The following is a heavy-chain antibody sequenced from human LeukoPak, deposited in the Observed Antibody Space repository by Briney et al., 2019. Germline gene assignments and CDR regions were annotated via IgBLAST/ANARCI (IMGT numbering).Heavy chain of an antibody. J-gene: IGHJ6*03. V-gene: IGHV3-66*02. Sequence: WGSLRLSCAASGFTVSSNYMSWVRQAPGKGLEWVSVIYSGGSTYYADSVKGRFTISRDSSKNTLYLQMNSLRPEDTAVYYCARFYYMDVWGKGTTVTVSS. CDR3: ARFYYMDV. CDR1: GFTVSSNY. CDR2: IYSGGST.